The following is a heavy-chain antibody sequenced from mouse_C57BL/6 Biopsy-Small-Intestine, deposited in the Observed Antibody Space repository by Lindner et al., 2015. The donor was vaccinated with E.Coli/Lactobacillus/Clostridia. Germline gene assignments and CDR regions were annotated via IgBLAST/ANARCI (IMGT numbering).Heavy chain of an antibody. CDR1: GYSFTDYN. D-gene: IGHD2-4*01. CDR3: ASGWYDYGWFAY. V-gene: IGHV1-39*01. CDR2: INPNYGTT. J-gene: IGHJ3*01. Sequence: EVQLQESGPELVKPGASVKISCKASGYSFTDYNMNWVKQSNGKSLEWIGVINPNYGTTNYNQKFKGKATLTIAQSSSTAYMQLNSLTSEDSAVYYCASGWYDYGWFAYWGQGTLVTVSA.